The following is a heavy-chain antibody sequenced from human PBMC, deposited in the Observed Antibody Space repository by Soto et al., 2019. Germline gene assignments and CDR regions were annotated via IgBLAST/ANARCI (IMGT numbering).Heavy chain of an antibody. CDR2: IYYSGST. CDR3: ARASLTMIGGFDY. CDR1: GGSISSYY. V-gene: IGHV4-59*01. Sequence: SETLSLTCTVSGGSISSYYWSWIRQPPGKGLEWIGYIYYSGSTNYNPSLKSRVTISVDTSKNQFSLKLSSVTAADPAVYYCARASLTMIGGFDYWGQGTLVTVSS. J-gene: IGHJ4*02. D-gene: IGHD3-22*01.